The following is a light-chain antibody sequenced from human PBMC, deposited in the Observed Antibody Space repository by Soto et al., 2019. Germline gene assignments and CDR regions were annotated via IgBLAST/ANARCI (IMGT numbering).Light chain of an antibody. CDR3: QHSYNTPPA. V-gene: IGKV1-39*01. CDR1: QSISIY. J-gene: IGKJ1*01. CDR2: DAS. Sequence: DLQMTQSPSSLSASVGDRVTITCRASQSISIYLNWYQQKPGKAPNLLIYDASSLQSGVPSRFSGSGSGTDFTLTISNLQPEDLATYYCQHSYNTPPAFGQGTKVEIK.